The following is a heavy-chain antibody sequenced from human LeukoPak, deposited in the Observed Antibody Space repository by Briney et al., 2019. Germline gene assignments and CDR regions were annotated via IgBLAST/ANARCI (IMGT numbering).Heavy chain of an antibody. CDR1: GFTFSSYE. J-gene: IGHJ4*02. CDR3: ARTKRGFNYYDSSGYWYYFDY. D-gene: IGHD3-22*01. Sequence: GGSLRLSCVASGFTFSSYEMNWVRQAPGKGLEWLSYIGSSDSTTHYADSVKGRFTISRDNAKNSLYLQMNSLRVEDTAVYYCARTKRGFNYYDSSGYWYYFDYWGQGTLVTVSS. V-gene: IGHV3-48*03. CDR2: IGSSDSTT.